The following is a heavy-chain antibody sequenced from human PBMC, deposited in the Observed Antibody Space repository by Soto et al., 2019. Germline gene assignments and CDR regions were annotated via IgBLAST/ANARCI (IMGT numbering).Heavy chain of an antibody. CDR2: IYYSASA. Sequence: QVQLQESGPGLVKPSQTLSLTCTVSGGSISSGDYYWSWIRQPPGKGLEWIGYIYYSASAFYNPSLEFRVTIAVDAANNQFAPNLSPVTAVDTVVYCCAADAAGGYGYGLDYCDDRGKGTLETVSS. CDR1: GGSISSGDYY. J-gene: IGHJ4*02. D-gene: IGHD5-18*01. CDR3: AADAAGGYGYGLDYCDD. V-gene: IGHV4-30-4*01.